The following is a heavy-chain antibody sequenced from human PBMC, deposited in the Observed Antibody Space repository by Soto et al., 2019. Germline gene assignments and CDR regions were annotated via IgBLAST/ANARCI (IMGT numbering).Heavy chain of an antibody. D-gene: IGHD4-17*01. Sequence: SETLSLTCTVSGGSISSYYWSWIRQPPGKGLEWIGYIYYSGSTNYNPSLKSRVTISVDTSKNRFSLKLSSVTAADTAVYYCARQGEDYYGEGAFDISGQGTMVTVSS. CDR1: GGSISSYY. J-gene: IGHJ3*02. CDR2: IYYSGST. V-gene: IGHV4-59*08. CDR3: ARQGEDYYGEGAFDI.